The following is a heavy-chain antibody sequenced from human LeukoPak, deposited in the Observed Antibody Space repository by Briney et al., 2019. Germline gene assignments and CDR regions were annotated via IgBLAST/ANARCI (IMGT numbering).Heavy chain of an antibody. CDR1: GFTFSAYW. CDR3: ARGTYYYDSSGYYFDY. J-gene: IGHJ4*02. CDR2: IKQDGSEK. D-gene: IGHD3-22*01. Sequence: GGSLRLSCAASGFTFSAYWMSWVRQAPGKGLEWVANIKQDGSEKFYEDSVKGRFTISRDNAKTSLYLQMNSLRAEDTAVYYCARGTYYYDSSGYYFDYWGQGTLVTVSS. V-gene: IGHV3-7*01.